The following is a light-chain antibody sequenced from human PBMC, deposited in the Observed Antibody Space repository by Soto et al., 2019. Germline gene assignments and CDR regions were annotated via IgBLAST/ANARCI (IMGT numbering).Light chain of an antibody. V-gene: IGKV3D-20*02. CDR2: AAS. CDR3: QQRSSWPPIT. J-gene: IGKJ4*01. CDR1: QSVSSKF. Sequence: EIVLTQSPGTLSLSPGERAALSCRASQSVSSKFLAWYQQKPGQAPRLLIYAASNRATGIPDRFSGSGSGTDFTLTISRLEPEDFAVYYCQQRSSWPPITFGGGTKVDIK.